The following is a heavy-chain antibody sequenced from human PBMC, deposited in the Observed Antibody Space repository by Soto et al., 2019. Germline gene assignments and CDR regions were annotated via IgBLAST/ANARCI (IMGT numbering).Heavy chain of an antibody. CDR1: GFTFRDWP. V-gene: IGHV3-30-3*01. CDR3: AKRRGDGYFDY. Sequence: GGSLRLSCAASGFTFRDWPMNWARQAPGKGLEWVAFISADGHSRYYIDSVKGRFTISKDNFKSTVSLQMDSLRPDDTAVYYCAKRRGDGYFDYWGRGTLVTVSS. CDR2: ISADGHSR. J-gene: IGHJ4*02. D-gene: IGHD2-21*01.